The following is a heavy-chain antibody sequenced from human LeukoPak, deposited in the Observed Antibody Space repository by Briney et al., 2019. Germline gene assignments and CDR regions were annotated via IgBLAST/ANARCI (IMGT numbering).Heavy chain of an antibody. Sequence: GGSLRLSCAASGFIFSDYGMNWVRQAPGKGLEWLSYVSSNSRTIYYADSMRGRFTISRDNSKNTLYLQMNSLRAEDTAVYYCAKEPGAFDIWGQGTMVTVSS. CDR2: VSSNSRTI. CDR3: AKEPGAFDI. J-gene: IGHJ3*02. V-gene: IGHV3-48*01. CDR1: GFIFSDYG.